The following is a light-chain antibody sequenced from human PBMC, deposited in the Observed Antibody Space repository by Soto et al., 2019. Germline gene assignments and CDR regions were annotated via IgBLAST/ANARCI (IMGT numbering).Light chain of an antibody. Sequence: DIQMTQSPSTLSASVGDRVTITCRASQSISTWLAWYQQKPGKAPKLLIYDASNLESGVPSRFSGSGSGTEFTLTISSRQPDDFATYYCQQYNSFSLFTFGPGTKVDIK. J-gene: IGKJ3*01. CDR3: QQYNSFSLFT. CDR2: DAS. V-gene: IGKV1-5*01. CDR1: QSISTW.